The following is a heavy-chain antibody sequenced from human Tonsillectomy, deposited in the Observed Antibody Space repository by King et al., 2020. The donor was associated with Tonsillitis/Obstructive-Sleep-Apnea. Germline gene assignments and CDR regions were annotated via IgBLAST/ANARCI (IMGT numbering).Heavy chain of an antibody. CDR1: GFTFSSYG. CDR2: IWYDGSNK. V-gene: IGHV3-33*01. Sequence: VQLVESGGGVVQPGRSLRLSCAASGFTFSSYGMHWVRQAPGKGLEWVAVIWYDGSNKYYADSVKGRFTISRDNSKNTLYLQMNSLRAEDTAVYYCAGDGVPELTTVTTGGYFDLWGRGTLVTVSS. J-gene: IGHJ2*01. D-gene: IGHD4-17*01. CDR3: AGDGVPELTTVTTGGYFDL.